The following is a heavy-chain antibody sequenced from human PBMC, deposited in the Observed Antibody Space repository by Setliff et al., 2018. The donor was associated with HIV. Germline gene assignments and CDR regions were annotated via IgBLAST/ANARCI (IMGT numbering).Heavy chain of an antibody. V-gene: IGHV1-69*13. J-gene: IGHJ5*02. CDR2: IIPVFGPA. Sequence: SVKVSCKASGGTLSTYAVSWVRQAPGQGLEWMGGIIPVFGPADYAKKFQGRVTITADESTRTAYMELSSLRSEDTAVYYFAILSVYWFDPWGQGTPVTVSS. CDR1: GGTLSTYA. CDR3: AILSVYWFDP. D-gene: IGHD1-20*01.